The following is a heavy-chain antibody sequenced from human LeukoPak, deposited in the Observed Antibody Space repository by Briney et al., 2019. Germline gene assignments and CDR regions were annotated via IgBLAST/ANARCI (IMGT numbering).Heavy chain of an antibody. Sequence: SETLSLTCTVSGGSISSSSYYWDWIRQPPGKGLEWIGSIYYTGSTYYNPSLKSRVTISVDTSKNQFSLKLSSVTAADTAVYYCARRTILTGSDYWGQGTLVTVSS. J-gene: IGHJ4*02. V-gene: IGHV4-39*01. CDR1: GGSISSSSYY. CDR3: ARRTILTGSDY. D-gene: IGHD3-9*01. CDR2: IYYTGST.